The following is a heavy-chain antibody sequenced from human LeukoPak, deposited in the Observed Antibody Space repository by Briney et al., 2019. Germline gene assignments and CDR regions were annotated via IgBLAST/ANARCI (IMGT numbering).Heavy chain of an antibody. CDR1: GYTFTSYY. V-gene: IGHV1-46*01. D-gene: IGHD6-19*01. CDR3: ARDGQWLPLDY. CDR2: INPSGGST. Sequence: ASVKVSCKASGYTFTSYYMHWVRQAPGQGLEWMGIINPSGGSTSYAQKFQGRVTMTTDTSTSTAYMELRSLRSDDTAVYYCARDGQWLPLDYWGQGTLVTVSS. J-gene: IGHJ4*02.